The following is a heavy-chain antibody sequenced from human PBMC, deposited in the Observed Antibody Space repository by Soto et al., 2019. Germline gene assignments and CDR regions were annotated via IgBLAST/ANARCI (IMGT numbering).Heavy chain of an antibody. CDR3: ARVPTGRYGVWNY. J-gene: IGHJ4*02. V-gene: IGHV3-74*01. Sequence: EVQLVESGGGLVQPGGSLRLSCAASGFTFSSYWMHWVRQAPGKGLVWVSRINTDGSTTTYADSVKGRFTISRDNAKNTLQLQMDSLRAEDTAVYYCARVPTGRYGVWNYWGQGTLVTVSS. D-gene: IGHD4-17*01. CDR1: GFTFSSYW. CDR2: INTDGSTT.